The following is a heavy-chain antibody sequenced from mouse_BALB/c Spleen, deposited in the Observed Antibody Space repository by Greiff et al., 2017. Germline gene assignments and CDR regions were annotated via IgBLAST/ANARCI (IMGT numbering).Heavy chain of an antibody. J-gene: IGHJ3*01. D-gene: IGHD5-1*01. CDR2: IQHSGST. V-gene: IGHV3-1*02. Sequence: VKLMQSGPDLVKPSQSLSLPCTVTGYSITSGYSWHWIRQFPGNKLEWMGYIQHSGSTNYNPSFKGRISITRDTSKNQFCLQLNSVTTEDTATYYCARGKYRGLDYWGQGTLVTVSA. CDR3: ARGKYRGLDY. CDR1: GYSITSGYS.